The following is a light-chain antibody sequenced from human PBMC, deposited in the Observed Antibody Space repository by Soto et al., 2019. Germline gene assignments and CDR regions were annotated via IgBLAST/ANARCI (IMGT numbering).Light chain of an antibody. CDR3: QQRSNWPP. V-gene: IGKV3-11*01. CDR2: DAS. Sequence: EIVLTQSPATLSLSPGERATLSCRASQSVSSYLAWYQQKPGQALRLLIYDASNRATGIPARFSGSGSGTDFTLTISSLEPEDFAVYYCQQRSNWPPFGQGTRLEIK. CDR1: QSVSSY. J-gene: IGKJ5*01.